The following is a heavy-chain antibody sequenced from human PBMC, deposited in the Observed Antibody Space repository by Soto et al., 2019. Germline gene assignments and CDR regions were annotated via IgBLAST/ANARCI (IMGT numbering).Heavy chain of an antibody. Sequence: SVKVSFKASGGTFSSYTISWVRQAPGQGLERMGRIIPSLGIANYAQKFQGRVTITADKSISTAYMELSSLRSEDTAVYYCARELRYFDWFSAFDIWGQGTMVTVSS. CDR1: GGTFSSYT. D-gene: IGHD3-9*01. CDR2: IIPSLGIA. V-gene: IGHV1-69*04. J-gene: IGHJ3*02. CDR3: ARELRYFDWFSAFDI.